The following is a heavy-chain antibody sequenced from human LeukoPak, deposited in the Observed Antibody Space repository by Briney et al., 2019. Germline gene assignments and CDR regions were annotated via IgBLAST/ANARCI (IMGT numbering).Heavy chain of an antibody. CDR1: GGSFSGYY. Sequence: SETLSLTCAVYGGSFSGYYWSWIRQPPGKGLEWIGEINHSGSTNYNPSLKSRVTISVDTSENQFSLKLSSVTAADTAVYYCARGKDDSSGYYYDFDYWGQGTLVSVSS. CDR2: INHSGST. V-gene: IGHV4-34*01. D-gene: IGHD3-22*01. CDR3: ARGKDDSSGYYYDFDY. J-gene: IGHJ4*02.